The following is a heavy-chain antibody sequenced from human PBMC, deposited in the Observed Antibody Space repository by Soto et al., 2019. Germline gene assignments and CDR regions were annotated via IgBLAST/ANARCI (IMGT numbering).Heavy chain of an antibody. CDR1: GFTFSSYA. CDR2: ISGSGGST. D-gene: IGHD3-3*01. V-gene: IGHV3-23*01. Sequence: PGGSLRLSCAASGFTFSSYAMSWVRQAPGKGLEWVSAISGSGGSTYYADSVKGRFTISRDNSKNTLYLQMNSLRAEDTAVYYCAKDRADYDFWSGYYPRYYYYYMDVWGKGTTVTXSS. J-gene: IGHJ6*03. CDR3: AKDRADYDFWSGYYPRYYYYYMDV.